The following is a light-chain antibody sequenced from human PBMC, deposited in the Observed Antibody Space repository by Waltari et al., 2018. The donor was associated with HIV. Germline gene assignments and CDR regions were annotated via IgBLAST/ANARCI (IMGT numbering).Light chain of an antibody. CDR2: AAS. J-gene: IGKJ4*01. CDR3: QKYNSAPQVT. V-gene: IGKV1-27*01. Sequence: DIQMTQSPSSLSASVGDRVTITCRASQGISNYLAWYQQKPGKVPKLLIYAASTLQSGVPSRFSGRGSGTDFTLTISSLQPEDVATYYCQKYNSAPQVTFGGGTKVEIK. CDR1: QGISNY.